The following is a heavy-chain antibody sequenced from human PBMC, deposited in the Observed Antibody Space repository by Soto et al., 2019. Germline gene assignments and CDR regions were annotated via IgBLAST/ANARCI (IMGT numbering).Heavy chain of an antibody. CDR3: ARDDNDERRWPEY. Sequence: QVQLVESGGGLVKPGGSLRLSCAASGFTFSDYHMSWVRQAPGKGLEWVSYITSSSSYTNYAKSVKGRFTISRDNAKNSMYLQMNSLRAEDTAVYYCARDDNDERRWPEYWGQGTLVTVSS. D-gene: IGHD1-1*01. V-gene: IGHV3-11*06. CDR2: ITSSSSYT. CDR1: GFTFSDYH. J-gene: IGHJ4*02.